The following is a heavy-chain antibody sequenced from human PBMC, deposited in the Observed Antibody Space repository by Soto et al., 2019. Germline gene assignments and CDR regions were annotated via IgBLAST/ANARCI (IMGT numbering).Heavy chain of an antibody. V-gene: IGHV3-7*01. CDR1: GFTFSSYW. D-gene: IGHD6-13*01. J-gene: IGHJ6*02. Sequence: EVQLVESGGGLVQPGGSLRLSCAASGFTFSSYWMSWVRQAPGKGLEWVANIKQDGSEKYYVDSVKGRFTISRDNAKNSLYLQMNSLRAEDTAVYYCARDFTNISSWYGFYYYYGMDVWGQGTTVTVSS. CDR2: IKQDGSEK. CDR3: ARDFTNISSWYGFYYYYGMDV.